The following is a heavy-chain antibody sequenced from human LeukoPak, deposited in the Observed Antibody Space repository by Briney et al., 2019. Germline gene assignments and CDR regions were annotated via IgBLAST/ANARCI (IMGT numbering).Heavy chain of an antibody. V-gene: IGHV3-7*04. CDR2: IKHDGSEK. CDR1: AFTFRNYW. Sequence: PGGSLRLSCAASAFTFRNYWIAWVRPAPGKGLEWVANIKHDGSEKYYVDSVKGRFTISRDNAKNSLYLQMNSLRAEDTAVYYCARDVGAFDIWGQGTMVTVSS. J-gene: IGHJ3*02. CDR3: ARDVGAFDI.